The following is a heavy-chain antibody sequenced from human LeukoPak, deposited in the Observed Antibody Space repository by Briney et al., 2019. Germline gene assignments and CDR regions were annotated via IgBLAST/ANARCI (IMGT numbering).Heavy chain of an antibody. CDR3: AREESMVRGVSWSDP. CDR2: IYYSGST. J-gene: IGHJ5*02. V-gene: IGHV4-59*01. D-gene: IGHD3-10*01. CDR1: GGYISSSG. Sequence: PSETPSLTWTVSGGYISSSGWSSIRQPPGKGREWIGYIYYSGSTNYNPSLKSRVTISVDTSKNQSSLKLSSVTAADTAVYYCAREESMVRGVSWSDPWGQGTLGTVSS.